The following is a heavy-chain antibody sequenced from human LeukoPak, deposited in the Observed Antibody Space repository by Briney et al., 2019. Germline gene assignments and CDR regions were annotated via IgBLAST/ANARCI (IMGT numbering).Heavy chain of an antibody. CDR1: GFTFSDYY. J-gene: IGHJ4*02. CDR2: ISGGSRTI. CDR3: ARAGQSDY. Sequence: PGGSLRLSCAASGFTFSDYYMNWIRQAPGKGLEWVSSISGGSRTINYADSVKGRFTTSRDNAKNSLFLQVNSLRAEDTAVYYCARAGQSDYWGQGTLATVSS. V-gene: IGHV3-11*01.